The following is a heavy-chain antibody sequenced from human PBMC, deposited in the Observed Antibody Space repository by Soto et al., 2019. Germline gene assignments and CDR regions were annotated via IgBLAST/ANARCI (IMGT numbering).Heavy chain of an antibody. CDR1: GFTFDDYA. CDR2: ISWNSGSI. V-gene: IGHV3-9*01. J-gene: IGHJ4*02. D-gene: IGHD3-3*01. Sequence: HPEGSLRLSCAASGFTFDDYAMHWVRQAPGKGLEWVSGISWNSGSIGYADSVKGRFTISRDNAKNSLYLQMNSLRAEDTALYYCAKGTDFWRSGRVYFFDDCGQGTLVSVSS. CDR3: AKGTDFWRSGRVYFFDD.